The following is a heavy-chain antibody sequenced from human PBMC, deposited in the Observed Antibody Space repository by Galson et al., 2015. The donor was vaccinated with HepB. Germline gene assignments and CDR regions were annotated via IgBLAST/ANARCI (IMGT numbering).Heavy chain of an antibody. Sequence: SLRLSCAASGFTFSSYAMHWVRQAPGKGLEYVSAISSNGGSTYYADSVKGRFTISRDNSKNTLYLQMSSLRAEDTAVYYCVKGLLAAAGIGAFDIWGQGTMVTVSS. D-gene: IGHD6-13*01. CDR2: ISSNGGST. V-gene: IGHV3-64D*06. J-gene: IGHJ3*02. CDR3: VKGLLAAAGIGAFDI. CDR1: GFTFSSYA.